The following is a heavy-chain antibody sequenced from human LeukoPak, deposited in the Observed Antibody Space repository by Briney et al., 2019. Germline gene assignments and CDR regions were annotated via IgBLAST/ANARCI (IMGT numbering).Heavy chain of an antibody. CDR3: ARRRGDGDYRPES. V-gene: IGHV4-39*01. CDR1: GGSISSSKYY. J-gene: IGHJ5*02. CDR2: IHYSGIT. D-gene: IGHD4-17*01. Sequence: SETLSPTCTVSGGSISSSKYYWGWIRHPPGKGLEWIGSIHYSGITYYNPSLKSRVTISVDTSKNQFSLTLTSVTAADTSVYYCARRRGDGDYRPESWGQGTLVTVSS.